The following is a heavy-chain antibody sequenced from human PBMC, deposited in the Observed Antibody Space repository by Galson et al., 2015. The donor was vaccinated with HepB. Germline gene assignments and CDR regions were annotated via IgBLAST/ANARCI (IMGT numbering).Heavy chain of an antibody. CDR2: FDPDEGDT. J-gene: IGHJ3*01. CDR3: AAFFWSGYSDHAFDF. D-gene: IGHD3-3*01. CDR1: GHTLSDLS. Sequence: SVKVSCKVSGHTLSDLSMHWVRQAPGKGLEWMGGFDPDEGDTVYAQDFQGRVTMTEDTSTDTAYMELSSLGSADTALYYCAAFFWSGYSDHAFDFWGQGTLLTVSS. V-gene: IGHV1-24*01.